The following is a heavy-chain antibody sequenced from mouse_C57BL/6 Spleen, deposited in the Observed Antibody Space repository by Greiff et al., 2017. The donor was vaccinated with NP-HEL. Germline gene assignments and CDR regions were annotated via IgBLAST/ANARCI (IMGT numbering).Heavy chain of an antibody. CDR1: GYTFTSYW. CDR3: ARGSYGSPYAMDY. D-gene: IGHD1-1*01. Sequence: VQLQQPGAELVKPGASVKLSCKASGYTFTSYWMHWVKQRPGQGLEWIGMIHPNSGSTNYNEKFKSKATLTVDNSSSTAYMQLSSLTSEDSAVYYCARGSYGSPYAMDYWGQGTSVTVAS. J-gene: IGHJ4*01. CDR2: IHPNSGST. V-gene: IGHV1-64*01.